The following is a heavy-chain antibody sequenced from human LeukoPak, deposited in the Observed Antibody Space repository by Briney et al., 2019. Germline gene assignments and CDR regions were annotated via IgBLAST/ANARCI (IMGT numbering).Heavy chain of an antibody. CDR3: ASSRSSSGWSLIDY. D-gene: IGHD6-19*01. CDR1: GGSINSYY. V-gene: IGHV4-59*01. J-gene: IGHJ4*02. CDR2: IYYSGST. Sequence: SETLSLTCTVSGGSINSYYWSWIRQPPGKGLEWVGYIYYSGSTNYKPSLKRRVTISVDTSKNQFSLKVSSVTAADTAVYYCASSRSSSGWSLIDYWGQGALVAVSS.